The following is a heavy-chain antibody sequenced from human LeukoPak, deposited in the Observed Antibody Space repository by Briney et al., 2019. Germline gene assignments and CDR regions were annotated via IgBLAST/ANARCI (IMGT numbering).Heavy chain of an antibody. J-gene: IGHJ4*02. CDR1: GGSISSYY. CDR3: ARVDSSSWYGEIDY. Sequence: SETLSLTCTVSGGSISSYYWSWIRQPAGKGLEWIGRIYTSGSTNYNPSLKSRVTMSVDTSKNQFSLKLSSVAAADTAVHYCARVDSSSWYGEIDYWGQGTLVTVSS. V-gene: IGHV4-4*07. CDR2: IYTSGST. D-gene: IGHD6-13*01.